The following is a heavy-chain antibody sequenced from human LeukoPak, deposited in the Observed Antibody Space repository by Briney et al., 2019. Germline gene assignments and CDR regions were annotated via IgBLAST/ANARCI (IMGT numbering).Heavy chain of an antibody. D-gene: IGHD3-22*01. CDR1: GFTFSSYA. V-gene: IGHV3-23*01. Sequence: PGGSLRLSCAASGFTFSSYAMSWVRQAPGKGLEWVSGISGSGDNTYYADSVKGRFTISRDNSKNTLYVQVNSLGTEDTAAYYCAKGSYYDSSGSFYFDYWGQANLVTVSS. CDR3: AKGSYYDSSGSFYFDY. CDR2: ISGSGDNT. J-gene: IGHJ4*02.